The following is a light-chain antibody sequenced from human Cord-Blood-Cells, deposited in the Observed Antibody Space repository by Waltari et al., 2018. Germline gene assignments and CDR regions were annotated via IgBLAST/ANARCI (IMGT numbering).Light chain of an antibody. J-gene: IGKJ2*01. V-gene: IGKV1-33*01. CDR2: DAS. CDR1: QDISNY. Sequence: DIQMTQSPSSLYASVGDRVTITCQASQDISNYLNWYQQKPGKAPKLLIYDASNLETGVPSRFSGSGSGTDFTFTISSLQPEDIATYYCKQYDNLPYTFGQGTKLEIK. CDR3: KQYDNLPYT.